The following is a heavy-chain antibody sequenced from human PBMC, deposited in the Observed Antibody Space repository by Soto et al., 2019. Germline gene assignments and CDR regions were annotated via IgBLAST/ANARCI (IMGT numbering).Heavy chain of an antibody. CDR1: GFTFSAYW. Sequence: SLRLSCAVSGFTFSAYWMHWVRQVPGKGLTWVSRISDDGSTATYADSVKGRFTISRDNAKNTLYLEMNTLRADDSGLYYCARGPRVSSTGTGAHWGRGTLVTV. CDR3: ARGPRVSSTGTGAH. CDR2: ISDDGSTA. J-gene: IGHJ4*02. D-gene: IGHD1-1*01. V-gene: IGHV3-74*01.